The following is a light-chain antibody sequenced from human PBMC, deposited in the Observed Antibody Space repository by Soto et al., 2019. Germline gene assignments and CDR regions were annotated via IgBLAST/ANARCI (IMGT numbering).Light chain of an antibody. CDR2: DAS. Sequence: DIQMTQSPSSLSASVGDRVTITCQASQDIRNYLNWYQQKPGKAPKLLISDASNLQTGVPSRFSGSGFVTDFTFTITTLQPEDIATYYCQQYDNLPTFGQGTKREIK. V-gene: IGKV1-33*01. J-gene: IGKJ2*01. CDR3: QQYDNLPT. CDR1: QDIRNY.